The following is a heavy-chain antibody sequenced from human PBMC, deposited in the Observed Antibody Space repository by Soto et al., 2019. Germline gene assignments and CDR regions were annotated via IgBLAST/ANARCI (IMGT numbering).Heavy chain of an antibody. V-gene: IGHV4-39*01. D-gene: IGHD2-2*01. CDR2: IDYNGVT. Sequence: SETLSLTCSVSGASISSRDYYWGWIRQTPGKGLEWIGNIDYNGVTYYNPSLKSRVTVSKDTSKNQFSLKVASVTAADTAIYYCGGVMIGTSRHTDSDYWGQGTQVTVSS. CDR3: GGVMIGTSRHTDSDY. CDR1: GASISSRDYY. J-gene: IGHJ4*02.